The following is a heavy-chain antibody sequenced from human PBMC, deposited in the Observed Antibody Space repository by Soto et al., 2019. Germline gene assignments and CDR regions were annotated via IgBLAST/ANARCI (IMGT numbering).Heavy chain of an antibody. V-gene: IGHV1-8*01. CDR1: GYTFTNSD. CDR2: MNPNSGHT. Sequence: QVQLVQSGAEVKKPGASVKVSCEASGYTFTNSDVNWVRQAPGQGLEWMGWMNPNSGHTVYAQKFLGRITMTRNTSISTAYMELSGLRSEDTAIYFCVTGSHFDYWGQGPLVTVSS. D-gene: IGHD3-10*01. J-gene: IGHJ4*02. CDR3: VTGSHFDY.